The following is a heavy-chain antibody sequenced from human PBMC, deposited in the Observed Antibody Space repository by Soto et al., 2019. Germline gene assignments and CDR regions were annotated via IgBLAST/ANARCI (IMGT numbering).Heavy chain of an antibody. CDR1: GYTFTGYA. CDR2: INAGNGNT. J-gene: IGHJ4*02. Sequence: QVQLVQSGAEEKKPGASVKVSCKASGYTFTGYAMHWVRQAPGQRLEWMGWINAGNGNTKYSQKFQGRVTITRDTSESTADMELSSLRSEDTAVYYCARAVAVPADFDYWGQGTLVTVSS. D-gene: IGHD6-19*01. V-gene: IGHV1-3*05. CDR3: ARAVAVPADFDY.